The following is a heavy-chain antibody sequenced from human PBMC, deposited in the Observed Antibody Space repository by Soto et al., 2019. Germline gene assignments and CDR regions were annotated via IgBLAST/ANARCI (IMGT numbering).Heavy chain of an antibody. Sequence: QVQLQESGPGLVKPSQTLSLTYTVSGGSISSGGYYWSWIRQHPGKGLEWIGYIYYSGSTYYNPSLKSRVTISVDTSKNQFSLKLSSVTAADTAVYYCARDRVGYCSGVRCYYFDYWGQGTLVTVSS. J-gene: IGHJ4*02. CDR3: ARDRVGYCSGVRCYYFDY. V-gene: IGHV4-31*03. CDR1: GGSISSGGYY. D-gene: IGHD2-15*01. CDR2: IYYSGST.